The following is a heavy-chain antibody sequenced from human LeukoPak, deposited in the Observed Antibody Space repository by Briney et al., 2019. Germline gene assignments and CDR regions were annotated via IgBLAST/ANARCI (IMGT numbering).Heavy chain of an antibody. V-gene: IGHV4-30-2*01. J-gene: IGHJ3*02. CDR1: GGSNSSGGYS. CDR3: ARAGVIVRGVHAFDI. D-gene: IGHD3-10*01. Sequence: PSETLSLTCAVSGGSNSSGGYSWSWIRQPPGKGLEWIGYIYHSGSTYYNPSLKSRVTISVDRSKNQFSLKLSSVTAADTAVYYCARAGVIVRGVHAFDIWGQGTMVTFSS. CDR2: IYHSGST.